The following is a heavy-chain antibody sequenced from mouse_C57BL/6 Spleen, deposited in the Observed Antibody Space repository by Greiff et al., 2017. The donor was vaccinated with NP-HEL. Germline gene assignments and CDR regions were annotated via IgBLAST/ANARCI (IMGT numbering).Heavy chain of an antibody. CDR3: ALIYYDWYFDY. Sequence: VQLKQSGAELVKPGASVKLSCTASGFNIKDYYMHWVKQRTEQGLEWIGRIEPEDGETKYAPKFPGKATITADTSSNTAYLQLSSLTSEDTAVYYCALIYYDWYFDYWGQGTTLTVSS. CDR2: IEPEDGET. J-gene: IGHJ2*01. V-gene: IGHV14-2*01. D-gene: IGHD2-4*01. CDR1: GFNIKDYY.